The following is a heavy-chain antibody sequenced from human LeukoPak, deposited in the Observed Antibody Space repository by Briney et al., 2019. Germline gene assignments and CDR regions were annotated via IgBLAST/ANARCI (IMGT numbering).Heavy chain of an antibody. CDR2: IIPILGIA. CDR1: GGTFSSYA. D-gene: IGHD5-18*01. CDR3: AGASTAMVTSY. J-gene: IGHJ4*02. V-gene: IGHV1-69*04. Sequence: GSSVKVSCKASGGTFSSYAISWVRQAPGQGLEWMGRIIPILGIANYAQKFQGRVTITADKSTSTAYVELSSLRSEDTAVYYCAGASTAMVTSYWGQGTLVTVSS.